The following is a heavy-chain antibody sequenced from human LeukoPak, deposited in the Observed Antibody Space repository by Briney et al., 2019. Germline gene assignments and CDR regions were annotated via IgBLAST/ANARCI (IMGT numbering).Heavy chain of an antibody. V-gene: IGHV3-53*01. D-gene: IGHD6-19*01. CDR2: IYPSGGT. Sequence: PGGSLRLSCAASGITVSDSFMTWVRQAPGKGLEWVSVIYPSGGTYYADSVKGRFTISRDNSKNTLYLEMNSLRAEDTAVYYCARHIRSSGWYSDYWGQGTLVTVAS. CDR1: GITVSDSF. CDR3: ARHIRSSGWYSDY. J-gene: IGHJ4*02.